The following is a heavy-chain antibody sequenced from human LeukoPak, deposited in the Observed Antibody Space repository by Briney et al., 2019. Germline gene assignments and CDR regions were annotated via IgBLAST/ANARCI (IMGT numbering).Heavy chain of an antibody. CDR3: ARDDTAVAGTELDY. CDR1: GFTFSNYN. V-gene: IGHV3-21*01. J-gene: IGHJ4*02. CDR2: ISSSSTNI. D-gene: IGHD6-19*01. Sequence: PGGSLRLSCAASGFTFSNYNMNWVRQAPGKGLEWVSYISSSSTNIYYTDSVKGRFTISRDNAKNSLYLQMNSLRAEDTAIYYCARDDTAVAGTELDYWGQGTLVAVSS.